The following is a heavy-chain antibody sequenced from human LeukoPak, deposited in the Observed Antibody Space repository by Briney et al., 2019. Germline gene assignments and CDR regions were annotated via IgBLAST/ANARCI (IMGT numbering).Heavy chain of an antibody. D-gene: IGHD3-9*01. Sequence: PGGPLRLSCAASGFSFSEFPMNWVRQAPGKGLVWVSGISKSGDRTYYADSVKGRFTITRDNSKNTFYLQMNSLRAEDTAVYYCTKGDWLDDHWGQGTLVTVSS. J-gene: IGHJ4*02. V-gene: IGHV3-23*01. CDR1: GFSFSEFP. CDR2: ISKSGDRT. CDR3: TKGDWLDDH.